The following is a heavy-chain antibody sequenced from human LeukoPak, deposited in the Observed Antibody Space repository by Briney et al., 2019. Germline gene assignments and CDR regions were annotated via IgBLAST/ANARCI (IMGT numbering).Heavy chain of an antibody. D-gene: IGHD4-11*01. CDR3: ARAGLQLDYYYYYMDV. Sequence: ASVKVSCKASGYTFTGYYMHWVRQAPGQGLEWMGWINPNSGGTNYAQKFQGRVTMTRDTSISTAYMELSSLKASDTAMYYCARAGLQLDYYYYYMDVWGKGTTVTVSS. CDR1: GYTFTGYY. J-gene: IGHJ6*03. V-gene: IGHV1-2*02. CDR2: INPNSGGT.